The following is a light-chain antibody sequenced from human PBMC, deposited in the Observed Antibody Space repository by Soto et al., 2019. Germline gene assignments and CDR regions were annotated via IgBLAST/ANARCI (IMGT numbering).Light chain of an antibody. CDR2: DVS. CDR1: SSDVGGYNY. CDR3: SSYAGSYTVL. J-gene: IGLJ2*01. V-gene: IGLV2-11*01. Sequence: QSALTQPRSVSGSPGQSVTISCTGTSSDVGGYNYVSWYQQHPGKAPKLMIYDVSKQPSGVPDRFSGSKSGNTASLTISGLKAEDEADYFCSSYAGSYTVLFGGGTKLTVL.